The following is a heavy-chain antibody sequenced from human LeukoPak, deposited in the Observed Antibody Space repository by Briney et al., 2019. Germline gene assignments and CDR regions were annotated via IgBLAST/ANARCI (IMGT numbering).Heavy chain of an antibody. CDR3: AGTWSGYYYRDY. CDR1: GGSISSGGYS. V-gene: IGHV4-30-2*01. D-gene: IGHD3-22*01. Sequence: SETLSLTCAVSGGSISSGGYSWSWIRQPQGKGLEWIGYIYHSESTYYNPSLKSRVTISVDRYKNQFFLKLSSVTAADTAVYYCAGTWSGYYYRDYWGQGTLVTVSS. CDR2: IYHSEST. J-gene: IGHJ4*02.